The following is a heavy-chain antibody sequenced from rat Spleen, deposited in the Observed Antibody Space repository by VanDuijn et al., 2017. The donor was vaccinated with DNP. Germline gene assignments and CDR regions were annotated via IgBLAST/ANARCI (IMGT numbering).Heavy chain of an antibody. CDR2: ISYSGRT. Sequence: VQLQESGPGLVEPSQSLSLTCSVTGYSITSNYWGWIRKFPGNKMAWIGHISYSGRTTYNPSLKSRISITRDTSKNQFFLQLNSVTTEDTATYYCARWDSYYGYDYFDYWGQGVMVTVSS. CDR3: ARWDSYYGYDYFDY. CDR1: GYSITSNY. V-gene: IGHV3-1*01. D-gene: IGHD1-7*01. J-gene: IGHJ2*01.